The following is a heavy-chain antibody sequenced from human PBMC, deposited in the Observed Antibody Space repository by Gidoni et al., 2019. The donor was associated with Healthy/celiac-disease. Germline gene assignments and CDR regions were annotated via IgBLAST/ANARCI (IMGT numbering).Heavy chain of an antibody. Sequence: EVQLEESGGGLIQPGGSLRLSCAASGFTVSSHYMSWVRQAPGKGLEWVSVIYSGGSTYYADSVKGRFTISRDNSKNTLYLQMNSLRAEDTAVYYCARSITMVRGVINYFDYWGQGTLVTVSS. J-gene: IGHJ4*02. CDR1: GFTVSSHY. CDR2: IYSGGST. V-gene: IGHV3-53*01. CDR3: ARSITMVRGVINYFDY. D-gene: IGHD3-10*01.